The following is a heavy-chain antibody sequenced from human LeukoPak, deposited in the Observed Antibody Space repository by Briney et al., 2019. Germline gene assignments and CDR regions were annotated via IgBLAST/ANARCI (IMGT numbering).Heavy chain of an antibody. D-gene: IGHD3-10*01. J-gene: IGHJ4*02. Sequence: PGGSLRLSCAASGLTFSSYSMNWVRQAPGKGLEWVSSISSSSNYIYYADSVKGRFTISRDNAKNSLYLQMNSLRAEDTAVYYCARVPHAMVRGVIIAEFYFDYWGQGTLVTVSS. CDR1: GLTFSSYS. CDR3: ARVPHAMVRGVIIAEFYFDY. V-gene: IGHV3-21*01. CDR2: ISSSSNYI.